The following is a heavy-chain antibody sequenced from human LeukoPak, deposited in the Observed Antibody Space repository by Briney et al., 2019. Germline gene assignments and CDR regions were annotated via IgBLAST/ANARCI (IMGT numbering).Heavy chain of an antibody. J-gene: IGHJ6*02. D-gene: IGHD3-3*01. CDR1: GGSISSGGYY. V-gene: IGHV4-31*03. CDR2: IYYSGST. CDR3: ARDWEPDFWSGSPYYYYGMDV. Sequence: SETLSLTCTVSGGSISSGGYYWSWICQHPGKGLEWIGYIYYSGSTYYNPSLKSRVTISVDTSKNQFSLKLSSVTAADTAVYYCARDWEPDFWSGSPYYYYGMDVWGQGTTVTVSS.